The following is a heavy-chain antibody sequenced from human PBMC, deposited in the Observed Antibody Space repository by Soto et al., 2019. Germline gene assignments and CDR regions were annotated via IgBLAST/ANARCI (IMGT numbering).Heavy chain of an antibody. D-gene: IGHD3-16*01. CDR2: ISYDGSNK. CDR1: GFTFSTYG. V-gene: IGHV3-30*18. CDR3: SKDLGGTGGCYY. Sequence: GGSLRLSCAASGFTFSTYGIHWVRQAPGKGLEWVAVISYDGSNKYYADSVKGRFTISRDNSKNTLYLQMNSLRAEDTAVYYCSKDLGGTGGCYYWGQGTLVTVSS. J-gene: IGHJ4*02.